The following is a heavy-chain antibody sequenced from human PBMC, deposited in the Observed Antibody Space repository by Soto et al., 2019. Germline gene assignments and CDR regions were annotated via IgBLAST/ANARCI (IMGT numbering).Heavy chain of an antibody. Sequence: PGESLKISCKGSGYSFTSYWIGWVRQMPGKGLEWMGIIYPGGSDTRYSPSFQGQVTISADKSISTAYLQWSSLKASDTAMYYCARHGLRAPIVPAVMRGATEVAQVDPRGQGTLVTVSS. CDR2: IYPGGSDT. CDR1: GYSFTSYW. V-gene: IGHV5-51*01. CDR3: ARHGLRAPIVPAVMRGATEVAQVDP. D-gene: IGHD2-2*01. J-gene: IGHJ5*02.